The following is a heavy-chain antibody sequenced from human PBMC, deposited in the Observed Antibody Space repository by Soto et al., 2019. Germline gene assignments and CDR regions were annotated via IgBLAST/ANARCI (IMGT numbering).Heavy chain of an antibody. CDR3: ATAPGYYDRIPFDY. J-gene: IGHJ4*02. V-gene: IGHV3-15*07. D-gene: IGHD3-22*01. CDR2: IKSKTDGGTP. Sequence: EVQLVESGGDLVQPGGSLRLSCAASDFAFSNAWMNWVRQAPGMGLEWVGLIKSKTDGGTPDYAEPGQGRFTIYRDDTQNPVMLHMRSLQTDETDGEYCATAPGYYDRIPFDYWGPGTLVTVSS. CDR1: DFAFSNAW.